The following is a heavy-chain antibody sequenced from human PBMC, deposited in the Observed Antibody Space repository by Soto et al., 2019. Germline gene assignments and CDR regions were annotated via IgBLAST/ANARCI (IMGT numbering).Heavy chain of an antibody. CDR3: ARSLSPSAFDSHDSENFYSRFDP. CDR2: ITPNSGGT. V-gene: IGHV1-2*02. Sequence: ASVKVSCKASGYIFTGYYMHWVRQAPGQGLEWMGWITPNSGGTNYAQKFRGRVTMTRDTSISTVYMELSRLGSDDTAVYYCARSLSPSAFDSHDSENFYSRFDPWGQGTPVTVSS. D-gene: IGHD3-22*01. CDR1: GYIFTGYY. J-gene: IGHJ5*02.